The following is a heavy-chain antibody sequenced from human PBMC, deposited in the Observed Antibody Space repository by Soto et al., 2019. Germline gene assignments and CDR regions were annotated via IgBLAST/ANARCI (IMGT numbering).Heavy chain of an antibody. CDR1: GFTFSGSA. Sequence: GGSLRLSCAASGFTFSGSAMHWVRQASGKGLEWVGRIRSKANSYATAYAASVKGRFTISRDDSKNTAYLQMNSLKTEDTAVYYCTRAQNAAFDIWGQGTMVTVSS. V-gene: IGHV3-73*01. CDR3: TRAQNAAFDI. J-gene: IGHJ3*02. CDR2: IRSKANSYAT.